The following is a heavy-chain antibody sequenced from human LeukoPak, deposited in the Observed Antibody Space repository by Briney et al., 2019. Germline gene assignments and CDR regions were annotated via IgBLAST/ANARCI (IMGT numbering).Heavy chain of an antibody. CDR3: ARHAKYNYFDP. CDR1: GVSVISDTYY. Sequence: SETLSLTCTVSGVSVISDTYYWGWIRQPPGKGLEWIGSIHYSESTYYTPSLKTRITMSVDTSKNQFSLKLRSVTAAETAVYFCARHAKYNYFDPWGQGTLVTVSS. CDR2: IHYSEST. J-gene: IGHJ5*02. V-gene: IGHV4-39*01.